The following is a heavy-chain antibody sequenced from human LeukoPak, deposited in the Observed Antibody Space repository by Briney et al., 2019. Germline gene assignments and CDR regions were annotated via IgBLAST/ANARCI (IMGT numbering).Heavy chain of an antibody. CDR1: GFTFSSYA. D-gene: IGHD2-15*01. V-gene: IGHV3-23*01. CDR3: AKDNIVVVVAAVSDY. J-gene: IGHJ4*02. Sequence: GGSLRLSCAASGFTFSSYAMSWVRQAPGKGLEWVSAISCSGGSTYYADSVKGRFTISRDNSKNTLYLQMNSLRAEDTAVYYCAKDNIVVVVAAVSDYWGQGTLVTVSS. CDR2: ISCSGGST.